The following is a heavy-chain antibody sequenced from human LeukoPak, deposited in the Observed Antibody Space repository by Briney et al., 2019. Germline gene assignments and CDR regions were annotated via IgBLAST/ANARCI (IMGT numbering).Heavy chain of an antibody. CDR2: IRSKANSYAT. Sequence: GGSLRLSCAASGFTFSGFAMHWVRQASGKGLEWVGRIRSKANSYATAYAASVKGRFTISRDDSKNTAYLQMNSLKTEDTAVYYCTRASGSYSGFDPWGQGTLVTVSS. CDR1: GFTFSGFA. V-gene: IGHV3-73*01. D-gene: IGHD1-26*01. J-gene: IGHJ5*02. CDR3: TRASGSYSGFDP.